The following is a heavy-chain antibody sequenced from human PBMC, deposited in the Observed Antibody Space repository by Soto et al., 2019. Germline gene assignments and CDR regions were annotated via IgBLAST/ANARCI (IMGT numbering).Heavy chain of an antibody. CDR2: IIPILGIA. V-gene: IGHV1-69*02. Sequence: QVQLVQSGAEVKKPGSSVKVSCKASGGTFSSYTISWVRQAPGQGLEWMGRIIPILGIANYAQKFQGRVKITADKSTSPAYMELSSLRSEDTAVNYCARAGDTVYDYWGQGTLVTVSS. CDR3: ARAGDTVYDY. CDR1: GGTFSSYT. D-gene: IGHD2-2*02. J-gene: IGHJ4*02.